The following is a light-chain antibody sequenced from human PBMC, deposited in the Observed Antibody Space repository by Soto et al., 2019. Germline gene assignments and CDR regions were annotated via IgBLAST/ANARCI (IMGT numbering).Light chain of an antibody. CDR2: GAS. CDR1: QSVSSN. J-gene: IGKJ1*01. Sequence: KVITQSPATVSVSPGERATLYCRASQSVSSNLAWYQQKPGQAPRLLIYGASTRATGIPARFSGSGSGTEFTLSIGSLQSEDFAVYYCQQYNDWPPTFGQGTKVDI. CDR3: QQYNDWPPT. V-gene: IGKV3-15*01.